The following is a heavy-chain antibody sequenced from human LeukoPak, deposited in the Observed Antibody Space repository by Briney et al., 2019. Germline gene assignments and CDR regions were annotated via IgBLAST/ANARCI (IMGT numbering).Heavy chain of an antibody. D-gene: IGHD3-10*01. J-gene: IGHJ4*02. Sequence: SETLSLTCTVSGGSISSSSYYWGWIRQPPGKGLEWIGSIYYSGSTYYNPSLKSRVTISVDTSKNQFSLKLSSVTAADTAVYYCARHPMRFGELLLDYWGQGTLVTVSS. CDR3: ARHPMRFGELLLDY. CDR2: IYYSGST. V-gene: IGHV4-39*01. CDR1: GGSISSSSYY.